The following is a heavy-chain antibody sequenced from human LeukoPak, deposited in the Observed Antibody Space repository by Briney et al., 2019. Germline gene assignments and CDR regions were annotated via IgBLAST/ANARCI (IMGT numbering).Heavy chain of an antibody. D-gene: IGHD6-19*01. CDR2: IYSGGST. J-gene: IGHJ4*02. CDR3: ARVRSGWSLDY. Sequence: GGSLRLSCAASGFTVSSNCMSWVRQASGKGLEWVSVIYSGGSTYYADSVTGRFTISRDNSKNTLYLQMNSLRAEDTAVYYCARVRSGWSLDYWAREPWSPSPQ. V-gene: IGHV3-66*01. CDR1: GFTVSSNC.